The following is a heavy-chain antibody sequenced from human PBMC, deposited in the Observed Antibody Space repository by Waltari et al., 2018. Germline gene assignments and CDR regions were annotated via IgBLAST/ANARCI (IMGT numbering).Heavy chain of an antibody. CDR1: GYTFTGYY. D-gene: IGHD5-12*01. Sequence: QVQLVQSGAEVKKPGASVKVSCKASGYTFTGYYMHWVRQAPGQGLEWMGRINPNRGGTNYAQKFQGRVTMTRDTSISTAYMELSRLRSDDTAVYYCARFFAAPVEMATGDFDYWGQGTLVTVSS. CDR2: INPNRGGT. J-gene: IGHJ4*02. CDR3: ARFFAAPVEMATGDFDY. V-gene: IGHV1-2*06.